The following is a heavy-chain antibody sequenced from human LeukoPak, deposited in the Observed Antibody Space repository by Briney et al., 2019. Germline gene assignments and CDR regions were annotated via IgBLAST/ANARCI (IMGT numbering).Heavy chain of an antibody. CDR1: GGSISSGGYY. V-gene: IGHV4-31*03. D-gene: IGHD1-26*01. CDR2: IYYSGST. Sequence: PSETLSLTCTVSGGSISSGGYYWSWIRQHPGKGLEWLGYIYYSGSTYYNPSLKSRVTISVDTSKNQFSLKLSSVTAADTAVYYCASSMEWELPDAFDIWGQGTMVTVSS. CDR3: ASSMEWELPDAFDI. J-gene: IGHJ3*02.